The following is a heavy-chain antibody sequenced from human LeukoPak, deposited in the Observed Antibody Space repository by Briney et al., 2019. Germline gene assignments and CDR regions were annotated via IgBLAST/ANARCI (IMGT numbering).Heavy chain of an antibody. V-gene: IGHV4-4*02. CDR2: IYHSGST. CDR3: ARVSDYDILTGYYHYFDY. Sequence: PSETLSLTCAVSGGSISSSNWWSWVRQPPGKGLEWIGEIYHSGSTNYNPSLKSRVTISVDKSKNQFSLKLSSVTAADTAVYYCARVSDYDILTGYYHYFDYWGQGTLVTVSS. D-gene: IGHD3-9*01. J-gene: IGHJ4*02. CDR1: GGSISSSNW.